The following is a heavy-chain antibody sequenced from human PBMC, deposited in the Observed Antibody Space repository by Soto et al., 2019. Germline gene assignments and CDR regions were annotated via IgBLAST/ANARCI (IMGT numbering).Heavy chain of an antibody. V-gene: IGHV3-49*03. CDR2: IRSKAYGGTT. D-gene: IGHD5-12*01. CDR3: TCVVATSGFEY. Sequence: GGSLRLSCTSSGFTFGDYAMSWFRQAPGKGLEWVGFIRSKAYGGTTEYAASVKGRFTISRDDSKSIAYLQMNSLKTEDTAVYYCTCVVATSGFEYWGQGTLVTVSS. CDR1: GFTFGDYA. J-gene: IGHJ4*02.